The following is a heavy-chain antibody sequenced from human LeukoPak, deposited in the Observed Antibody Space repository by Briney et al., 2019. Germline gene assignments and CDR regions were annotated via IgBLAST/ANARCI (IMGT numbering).Heavy chain of an antibody. V-gene: IGHV3-49*04. D-gene: IGHD3-10*01. CDR3: TRGGDYYGSGSYYNLDY. Sequence: GGSLRLSCTASGFTFGDYAMSWVRQAPGKGLEWVGFIRSKAYGGTTEYAASVKGRFTISRDDSKGIAYLQMNSLKTEDTAVYYCTRGGDYYGSGSYYNLDYWGQGTLVTVSS. CDR1: GFTFGDYA. CDR2: IRSKAYGGTT. J-gene: IGHJ4*02.